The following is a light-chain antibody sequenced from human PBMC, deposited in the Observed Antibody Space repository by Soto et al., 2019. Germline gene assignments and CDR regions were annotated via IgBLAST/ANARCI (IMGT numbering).Light chain of an antibody. Sequence: DIQMTQSPSSLSASVGDRVTITCRASQRISNYLNWYQHKPGKAPRLLIYAASSLQSGVPSRFSGSGYGTDFPLTISSLQPEDFATYYCQQSYSTLDYTFGQGTKVESK. CDR1: QRISNY. J-gene: IGKJ2*01. CDR2: AAS. V-gene: IGKV1-39*01. CDR3: QQSYSTLDYT.